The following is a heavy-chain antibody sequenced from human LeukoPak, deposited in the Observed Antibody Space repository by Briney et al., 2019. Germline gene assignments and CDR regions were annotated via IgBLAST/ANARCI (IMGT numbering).Heavy chain of an antibody. Sequence: QPGGSLRLSCAASGFTFSRYWMSWVRQAPGKGLEWVANIKQDGSEKYYVDSVKGRFTISRDNAKISLYLQMNSLRAEDTAVYYCARVGGYSYGLGIQAEDYWGQGTLVTVSS. CDR1: GFTFSRYW. V-gene: IGHV3-7*01. D-gene: IGHD5-18*01. J-gene: IGHJ4*02. CDR3: ARVGGYSYGLGIQAEDY. CDR2: IKQDGSEK.